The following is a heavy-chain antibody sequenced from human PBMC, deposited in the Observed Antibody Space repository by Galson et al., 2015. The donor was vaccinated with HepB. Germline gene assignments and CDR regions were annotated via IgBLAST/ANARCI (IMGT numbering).Heavy chain of an antibody. CDR3: ARDLSAYDYHSFDV. CDR1: GGTFSSYT. V-gene: IGHV1-69*04. Sequence: SVKVSCKASGGTFSSYTISWVRQAPGQGLEWMGRIIPVLGIANYAQRFQGRVTITGDKSTSTAYMDLSSLRSEDTAVYYCARDLSAYDYHSFDVRGQGTMVTVSS. J-gene: IGHJ3*01. D-gene: IGHD5-12*01. CDR2: IIPVLGIA.